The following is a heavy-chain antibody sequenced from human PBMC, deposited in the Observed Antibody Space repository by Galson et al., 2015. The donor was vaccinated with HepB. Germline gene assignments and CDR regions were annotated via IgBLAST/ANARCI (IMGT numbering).Heavy chain of an antibody. D-gene: IGHD2/OR15-2a*01. J-gene: IGHJ4*02. CDR1: GFTFSTYS. V-gene: IGHV3-21*01. CDR2: ISGNSNFI. Sequence: SLRLSCAASGFTFSTYSMNWVRQAPGKGLEWVSSISGNSNFIYHADSVKGRFTISRDNAKNSLYLQMDSLRAEDTALYYYARNLYSGAYYSVDYWGQGTLVTVSS. CDR3: ARNLYSGAYYSVDY.